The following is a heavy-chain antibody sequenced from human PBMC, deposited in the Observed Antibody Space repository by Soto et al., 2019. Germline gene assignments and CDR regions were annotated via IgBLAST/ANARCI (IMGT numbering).Heavy chain of an antibody. Sequence: GGSLRLSCAASGFTFSSYAMSWVRQAPGKGLEWVSAISGSGGSTYYADSVKGRFTISRGNSKNTLYLQMNSLRAEDTAVYHCAKDRGYYDSSGYLDYWGQGTLVTVSS. V-gene: IGHV3-23*01. D-gene: IGHD3-22*01. J-gene: IGHJ4*02. CDR1: GFTFSSYA. CDR2: ISGSGGST. CDR3: AKDRGYYDSSGYLDY.